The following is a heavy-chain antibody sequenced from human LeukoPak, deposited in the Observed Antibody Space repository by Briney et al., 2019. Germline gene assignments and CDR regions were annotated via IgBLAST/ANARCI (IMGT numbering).Heavy chain of an antibody. J-gene: IGHJ4*02. CDR1: GGSISSYH. CDR2: IYYSGST. CDR3: ARGPYYYGSGSYSYYFDY. Sequence: SETLSLTCTVSGGSISSYHWSWIRQPPGKGLEWIGYIYYSGSTNYNPSLKSRVTISVDRSKNQFSLKLNSVTAADTAVYYCARGPYYYGSGSYSYYFDYWGQGTLVTVSS. D-gene: IGHD3-10*01. V-gene: IGHV4-59*12.